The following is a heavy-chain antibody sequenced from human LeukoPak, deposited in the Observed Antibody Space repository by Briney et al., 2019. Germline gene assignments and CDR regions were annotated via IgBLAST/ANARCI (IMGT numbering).Heavy chain of an antibody. CDR1: GGSISSYY. Sequence: PSETLSLTCTVSGGSISSYYWSWIRQPPGKGLEWIGYIYYSGSTNYNPSLKSRVTISVDTSKNQFSLKLSSVTAADTAVYYCARVRGEQWLEIIDYWCQGTLVTVSS. CDR2: IYYSGST. V-gene: IGHV4-59*01. D-gene: IGHD6-19*01. CDR3: ARVRGEQWLEIIDY. J-gene: IGHJ4*02.